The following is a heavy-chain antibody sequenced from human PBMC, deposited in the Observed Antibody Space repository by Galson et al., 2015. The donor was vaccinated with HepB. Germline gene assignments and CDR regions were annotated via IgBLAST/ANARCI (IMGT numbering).Heavy chain of an antibody. J-gene: IGHJ5*02. CDR2: ISSSSSYI. CDR1: EFTFSSYS. Sequence: SLRLSCAASEFTFSSYSMNWVRQAPGKGLEWVSSISSSSSYIYYADSVKGRFTISRDNAKNSLYLQMNSLRAEDTAVYYCASGYSSSFGWFDPWGQGTLVTVSS. CDR3: ASGYSSSFGWFDP. D-gene: IGHD6-13*01. V-gene: IGHV3-21*01.